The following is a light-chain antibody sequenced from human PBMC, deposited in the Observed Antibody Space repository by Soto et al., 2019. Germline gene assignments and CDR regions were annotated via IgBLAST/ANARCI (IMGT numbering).Light chain of an antibody. J-gene: IGKJ1*01. CDR2: GAS. CDR3: QQYDKWPRT. Sequence: EIVMTQSPATLSVSPGERASLSCRASQSVSRKLAWYQQTRGQAPRLLMYGASTRATGVPARFSGSGSGTEFTLTISNLQSEDFAVYHCQQYDKWPRTFGQGTKVDIK. CDR1: QSVSRK. V-gene: IGKV3-15*01.